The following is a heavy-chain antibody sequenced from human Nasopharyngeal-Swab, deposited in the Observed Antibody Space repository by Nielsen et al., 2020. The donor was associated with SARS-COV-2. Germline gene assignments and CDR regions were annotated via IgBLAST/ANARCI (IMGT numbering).Heavy chain of an antibody. V-gene: IGHV4-4*02. D-gene: IGHD6-19*01. J-gene: IGHJ4*02. Sequence: WIRQPPGKGLEWIGEIYHSGSTNYNPSLMSRVTISVDKSKNKFSLKLSSVTAADTAVYYCARCSGWDRRNDYWGQGTLVTVSS. CDR2: IYHSGST. CDR3: ARCSGWDRRNDY.